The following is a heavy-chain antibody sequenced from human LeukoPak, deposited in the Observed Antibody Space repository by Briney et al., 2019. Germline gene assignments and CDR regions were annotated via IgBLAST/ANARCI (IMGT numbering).Heavy chain of an antibody. V-gene: IGHV3-30*04. J-gene: IGHJ4*02. D-gene: IGHD3-10*01. CDR1: GFTFSSYA. CDR2: ISYDGSNK. Sequence: GRSLRLSCAASGFTFSSYAMHWVRQAPGKGLEWVAVISYDGSNKYYADSVKGRFTISRDNSKNTLYLQMNSLRAEDTAVYYCARTSWFGELPCDYWGQGTLVTVSS. CDR3: ARTSWFGELPCDY.